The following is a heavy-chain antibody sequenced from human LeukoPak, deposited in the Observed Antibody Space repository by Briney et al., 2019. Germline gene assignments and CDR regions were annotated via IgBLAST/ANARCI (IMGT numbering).Heavy chain of an antibody. V-gene: IGHV4-4*02. CDR2: VHLSGRT. CDR1: GGSISSTNW. Sequence: SETLSLTCGVSGGSISSTNWWTWVRPPPGEGLEWIGEVHLSGRTNYNPSLESRVTMSVDMSENHISLKLTSVTAADTAVYYCAREGGPYRPLDYSGQGTLVTVSS. J-gene: IGHJ4*02. CDR3: AREGGPYRPLDY.